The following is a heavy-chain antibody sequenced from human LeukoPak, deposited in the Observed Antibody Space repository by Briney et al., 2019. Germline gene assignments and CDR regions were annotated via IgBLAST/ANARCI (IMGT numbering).Heavy chain of an antibody. J-gene: IGHJ4*02. V-gene: IGHV4-61*02. CDR3: AGRTSYYYDSSGFDY. D-gene: IGHD3-22*01. Sequence: PSETLSLTCTVSGGSISSGSYYWSWIRQPAGKGLEWIGRIYTSGSTNYNPSLKSRVTISVDTSKNQFSLKLSSVTAADTAVYYCAGRTSYYYDSSGFDYWGQGTLVTVSS. CDR2: IYTSGST. CDR1: GGSISSGSYY.